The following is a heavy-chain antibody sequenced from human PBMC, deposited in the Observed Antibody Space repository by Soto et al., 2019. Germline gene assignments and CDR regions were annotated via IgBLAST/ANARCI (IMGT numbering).Heavy chain of an antibody. CDR3: ARDGGYGPNGYAFDI. CDR1: GDSVNSGGHY. J-gene: IGHJ3*02. V-gene: IGHV4-31*03. D-gene: IGHD1-26*01. Sequence: QVQLQESGPGLVKPSQTLSLTCSVSGDSVNSGGHYWNWIRQHPGKGLEWVGYTHASGVTSYNPSLKSRLDLSVDMSKNEVSLKLTSVTAADTAVYFCARDGGYGPNGYAFDIWGQGTMVTVSS. CDR2: THASGVT.